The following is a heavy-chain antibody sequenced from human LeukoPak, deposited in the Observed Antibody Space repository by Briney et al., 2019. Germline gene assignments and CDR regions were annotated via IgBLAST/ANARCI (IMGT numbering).Heavy chain of an antibody. V-gene: IGHV3-11*01. CDR3: ARDLREGDAFDI. D-gene: IGHD1-26*01. J-gene: IGHJ3*02. Sequence: GGSLRLSCAASGFTFSDYYMSWIRQAPGKGLEWVSYISSSGSTIYYADSVKGRFTISRDNAKNSLYMQMNSLRAEDTAVYYCARDLREGDAFDICGQGTMVTVSS. CDR1: GFTFSDYY. CDR2: ISSSGSTI.